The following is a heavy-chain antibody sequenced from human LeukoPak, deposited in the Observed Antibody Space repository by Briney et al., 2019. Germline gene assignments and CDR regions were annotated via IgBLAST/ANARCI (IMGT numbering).Heavy chain of an antibody. CDR1: GYTFNSYD. V-gene: IGHV1-8*01. Sequence: GASVKVSCKASGYTFNSYDINWVRQATGQGLEWMGWMNPNTGNTGYGERFQGRVTMTRDNSISTAYMELNSLTSEDTAVYYCARGTRPFDYWGRGTLVTVSS. J-gene: IGHJ4*02. CDR3: ARGTRPFDY. CDR2: MNPNTGNT.